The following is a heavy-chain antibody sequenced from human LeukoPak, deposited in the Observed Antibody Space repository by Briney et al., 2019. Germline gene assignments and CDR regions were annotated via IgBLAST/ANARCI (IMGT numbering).Heavy chain of an antibody. D-gene: IGHD2-2*01. V-gene: IGHV4-39*01. Sequence: SETLSLTCTVSGASIARNQYYWGWIRQSPGKGLEWIGSIYYSGSTYYNPSLKSRVTISVDTSKNQFSLKLSSVTAADTAVYYCASTVETDIVVVPADYFDYWGQGTLVTVSS. J-gene: IGHJ4*02. CDR1: GASIARNQYY. CDR3: ASTVETDIVVVPADYFDY. CDR2: IYYSGST.